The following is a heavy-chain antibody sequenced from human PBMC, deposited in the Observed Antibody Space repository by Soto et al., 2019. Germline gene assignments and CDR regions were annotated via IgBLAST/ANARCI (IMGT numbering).Heavy chain of an antibody. Sequence: GGSLRLSCAASGFTFSSYAMHWVRQAPGKGLEWVAVISYDGSNKYYADSVKGRFTISRDNSKDTLYLQMNSLRAEDTAVYYCAREGRQQLAAEYNWFDPWGQGTLVTVSS. CDR2: ISYDGSNK. CDR1: GFTFSSYA. D-gene: IGHD6-13*01. V-gene: IGHV3-30-3*01. CDR3: AREGRQQLAAEYNWFDP. J-gene: IGHJ5*02.